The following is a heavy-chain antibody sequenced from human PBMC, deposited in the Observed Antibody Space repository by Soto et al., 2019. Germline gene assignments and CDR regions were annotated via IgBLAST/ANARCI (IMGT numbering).Heavy chain of an antibody. CDR1: GGSITNYY. D-gene: IGHD2-21*01. J-gene: IGHJ6*02. Sequence: PSETLSLTCTVSGGSITNYYWSWIRQSPGKGLEWIGYIYYSGATNYNPSLESRVTISVDTSTSTVYMDLNSVKSEDSAVYYCASRVLCDMDVWGQGTTVTVSS. CDR2: IYYSGAT. CDR3: ASRVLCDMDV. V-gene: IGHV4-59*01.